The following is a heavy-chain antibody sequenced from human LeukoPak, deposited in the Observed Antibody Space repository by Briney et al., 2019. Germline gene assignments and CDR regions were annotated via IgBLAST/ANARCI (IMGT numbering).Heavy chain of an antibody. Sequence: GGSLRLSCAASGFTFSSYNMNWVRQAPGKGLEWVSSTTSSSSYIYYADSVKGRFTISRDNAKNSLYLQMNSLRAEDTAVYYCASQVGATNAAFDYWGQGTLVTVSS. J-gene: IGHJ4*02. CDR1: GFTFSSYN. V-gene: IGHV3-21*01. CDR3: ASQVGATNAAFDY. CDR2: TTSSSSYI. D-gene: IGHD1-26*01.